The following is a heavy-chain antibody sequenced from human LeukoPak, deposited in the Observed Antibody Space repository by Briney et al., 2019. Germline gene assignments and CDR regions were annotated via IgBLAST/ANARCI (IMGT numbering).Heavy chain of an antibody. CDR1: GGFVSSTEFS. V-gene: IGHV4-39*01. D-gene: IGHD3-9*01. J-gene: IGHJ4*02. Sequence: PSETLSLTCTVSGGFVSSTEFSWGWIRQPPGKGLQWVGNLYYSGSTSYHPSLNSRVTMSVDTSKNQFSLKMTSVTAADTAVYYCARLSKGRYFDYIFDYWGQGSLVTVSS. CDR3: ARLSKGRYFDYIFDY. CDR2: LYYSGST.